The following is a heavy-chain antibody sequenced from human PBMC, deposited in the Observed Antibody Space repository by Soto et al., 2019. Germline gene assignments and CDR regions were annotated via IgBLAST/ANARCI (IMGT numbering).Heavy chain of an antibody. Sequence: QVHLQESGPGLAKPSETLSLTCAVSGGSISSRDWWNWVRQPPGLGLEWIGEIDHSGNTNYNPSLKSRVTISVDKSKTQFSLKLNSVTAADTAVYYWARSLGTTWSFDPWGQGTLVTVSS. J-gene: IGHJ5*02. CDR3: ARSLGTTWSFDP. CDR1: GGSISSRDW. CDR2: IDHSGNT. V-gene: IGHV4-4*02. D-gene: IGHD6-13*01.